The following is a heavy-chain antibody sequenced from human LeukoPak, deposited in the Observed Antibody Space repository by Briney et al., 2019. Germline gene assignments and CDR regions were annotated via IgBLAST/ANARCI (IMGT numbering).Heavy chain of an antibody. D-gene: IGHD3-22*01. CDR2: ISYDGNNK. Sequence: PGGSLRLSCAASGFTFSSYGMHWVRQAPGKGLEWVAVISYDGNNKNYVDSVKGRFTISRDNSKNTLCLQMNSLRAEDTAVYYCAKGSDSSGFYAPPFDYWGQGTLVTVSP. CDR1: GFTFSSYG. CDR3: AKGSDSSGFYAPPFDY. J-gene: IGHJ4*02. V-gene: IGHV3-30*18.